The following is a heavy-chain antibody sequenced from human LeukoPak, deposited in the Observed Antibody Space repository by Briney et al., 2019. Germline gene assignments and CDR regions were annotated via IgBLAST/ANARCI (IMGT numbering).Heavy chain of an antibody. Sequence: GGSLRLSCEASGFTFSGNWMHWVRQAPGKGLVWVSRINGDGRATYYADSLKGRFTISRDNAKNTVYLQMNSLGAEDTAVYYCARGIAGAWGFDYWGLGTLVTDSS. CDR1: GFTFSGNW. CDR2: INGDGRAT. V-gene: IGHV3-74*01. D-gene: IGHD6-13*01. J-gene: IGHJ4*02. CDR3: ARGIAGAWGFDY.